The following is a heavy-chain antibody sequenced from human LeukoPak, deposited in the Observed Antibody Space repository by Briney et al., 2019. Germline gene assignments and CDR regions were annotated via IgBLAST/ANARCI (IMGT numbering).Heavy chain of an antibody. J-gene: IGHJ6*03. D-gene: IGHD2-15*01. V-gene: IGHV3-74*01. CDR1: GFTFSSYW. CDR3: AKVPAASYYYYMDV. CDR2: INSDGSST. Sequence: GGSLRLSCAASGFTFSSYWMHWVRQAPGKGLVWVSRINSDGSSTSYADSVKGRFTISRDNSRNTLYLQMNSLRAEDTAVYYCAKVPAASYYYYMDVWGKGTTVTVSS.